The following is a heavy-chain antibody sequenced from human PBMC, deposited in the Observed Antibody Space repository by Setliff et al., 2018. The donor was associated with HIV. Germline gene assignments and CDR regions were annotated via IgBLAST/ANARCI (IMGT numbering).Heavy chain of an antibody. D-gene: IGHD3-22*01. CDR1: GFTFSNYN. J-gene: IGHJ4*02. V-gene: IGHV3-21*01. Sequence: PGGSLRLSCAASGFTFSNYNMNWVRQAPGKGLEWVSSISYDSRFIYHADSMKGRFTISRDNAKKLVYLQMNSLRAEDTAIYYCARDRASSGYYARFDHWGQGTLVT. CDR3: ARDRASSGYYARFDH. CDR2: ISYDSRFI.